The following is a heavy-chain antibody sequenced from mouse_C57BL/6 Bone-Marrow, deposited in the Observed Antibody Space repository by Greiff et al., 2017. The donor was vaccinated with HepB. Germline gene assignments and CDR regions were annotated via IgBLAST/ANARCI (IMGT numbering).Heavy chain of an antibody. D-gene: IGHD1-1*01. CDR2: IRSKSSNYAT. CDR1: GFTFNTYA. CDR3: VRGGRFITTVGDYFDY. Sequence: DVKLVESGGGLVQPKGSLKLSCAASGFTFNTYAMHWVRQAPGKGLEWVARIRSKSSNYATYYADSVKDRFTISRDDSQSMLYLQMNNLKTEDTAMYYCVRGGRFITTVGDYFDYWGQGTTLTVSS. V-gene: IGHV10-3*01. J-gene: IGHJ2*01.